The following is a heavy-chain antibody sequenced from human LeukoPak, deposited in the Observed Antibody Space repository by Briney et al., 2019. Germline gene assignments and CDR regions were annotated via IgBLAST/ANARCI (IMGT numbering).Heavy chain of an antibody. CDR1: GFTFSSYE. J-gene: IGHJ4*02. V-gene: IGHV3-48*03. D-gene: IGHD4-17*01. Sequence: GGSLRLSCAASGFTFSSYEMNWVRQAPGKGLEWVSYISSSGSTIYYADSVKGRFTISRDNAKDSLYLQMNSLRAEDTAVYYCARFLYGDYALDYRGQGTLVTVSS. CDR2: ISSSGSTI. CDR3: ARFLYGDYALDY.